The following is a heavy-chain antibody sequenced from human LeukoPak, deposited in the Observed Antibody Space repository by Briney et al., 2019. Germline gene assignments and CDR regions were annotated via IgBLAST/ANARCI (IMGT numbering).Heavy chain of an antibody. CDR3: ARSGYYDSSGYYDTAFDY. J-gene: IGHJ4*02. V-gene: IGHV3-30*04. CDR2: ISYDGSNK. CDR1: GFTFSSYA. D-gene: IGHD3-22*01. Sequence: GGSLRLSCAASGFTFSSYAMHWVRLAPGKGLEWVAVISYDGSNKYYADSVKGRFTISRDNSKNTLYLQMNSLRAEDTAVYYCARSGYYDSSGYYDTAFDYWGQGTLVTVSS.